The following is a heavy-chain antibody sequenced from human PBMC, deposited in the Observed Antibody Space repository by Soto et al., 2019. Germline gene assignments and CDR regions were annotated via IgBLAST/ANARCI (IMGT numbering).Heavy chain of an antibody. CDR2: IYPGDSDT. Sequence: GESLKISCKGSVYRFASYWIAWVRQVPGRGLEWMGIIYPGDSDTKYSPSFQGLVTMSVDKSTSTAYLQWNSLKAADTAVYYCARQGSSGYYYYGMDVWGQGTTVTVSS. D-gene: IGHD3-10*01. CDR3: ARQGSSGYYYYGMDV. J-gene: IGHJ6*02. CDR1: VYRFASYW. V-gene: IGHV5-51*01.